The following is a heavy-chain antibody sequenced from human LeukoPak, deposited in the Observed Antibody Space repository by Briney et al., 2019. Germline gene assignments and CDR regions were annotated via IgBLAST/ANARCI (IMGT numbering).Heavy chain of an antibody. CDR2: INPNSGGT. CDR3: AREPGGWSPGNY. Sequence: ASVKVSCKASGYTFTDYYMHWVQQAPGQGLEWMGWINPNSGGTYYAQTFQGRVTMTRDASINTAYMELSRLRSDDTAVYFCAREPGGWSPGNYWGQGTLVTVSS. D-gene: IGHD6-19*01. CDR1: GYTFTDYY. V-gene: IGHV1-2*02. J-gene: IGHJ4*02.